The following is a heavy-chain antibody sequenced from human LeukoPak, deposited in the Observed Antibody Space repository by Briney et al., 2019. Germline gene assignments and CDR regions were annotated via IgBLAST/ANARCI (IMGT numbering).Heavy chain of an antibody. CDR2: INPNSGGT. D-gene: IGHD2-2*01. J-gene: IGHJ4*02. Sequence: GASVKVSCKASGYTFTGYYMHWVRQAPGQGLEWMGRINPNSGGTNYAQKFQGRVTMTRDTSISTAYMELSMLRSDDTAVYYCARLVLVPAADGEFDYWGQGTLVTVSS. CDR3: ARLVLVPAADGEFDY. CDR1: GYTFTGYY. V-gene: IGHV1-2*06.